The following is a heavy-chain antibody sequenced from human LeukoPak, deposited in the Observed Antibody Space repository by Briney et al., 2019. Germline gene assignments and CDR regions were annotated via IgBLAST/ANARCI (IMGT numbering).Heavy chain of an antibody. CDR1: GYTFTSYD. J-gene: IGHJ5*02. CDR3: ARSRIAAAEDWFDP. Sequence: ASVKVSCKASGYTFTSYDINWVRQATGQGLEWMGWMNPNSGNTGYAQKFQGRVTMTRNNSISTAYMELSSLRSEDTAVYYCARSRIAAAEDWFDPWGQGTLVTVSS. D-gene: IGHD6-13*01. V-gene: IGHV1-8*01. CDR2: MNPNSGNT.